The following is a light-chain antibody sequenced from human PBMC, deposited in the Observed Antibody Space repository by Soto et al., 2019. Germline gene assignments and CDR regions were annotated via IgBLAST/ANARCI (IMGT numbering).Light chain of an antibody. CDR1: QSVSSTY. CDR2: SAS. J-gene: IGKJ2*01. CDR3: QQYYSYPRT. Sequence: EIVLTQSPGTLSLSPGERATLSCRASQSVSSTYLAWYQQKPGQAPRLLIYSASSRATGIPDRFSGSGSGTDFTLTISRLEPEDFATYYCQQYYSYPRTFGQGTKLEIK. V-gene: IGKV3-20*01.